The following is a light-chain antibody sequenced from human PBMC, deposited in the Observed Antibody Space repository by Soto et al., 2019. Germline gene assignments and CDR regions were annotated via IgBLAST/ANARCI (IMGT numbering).Light chain of an antibody. CDR3: SSYTTSSTVV. J-gene: IGLJ2*01. V-gene: IGLV2-14*01. CDR1: SSDVGGYNY. CDR2: DVS. Sequence: QSVLTQPASGSGAPGQSITISCTGTSSDVGGYNYVAWYQQHPGQAPKLMIYDVSNRPSGVSNRFSGSKSGNTASLTISGLQAEDEADYYCSSYTTSSTVVFGGGTKLTVL.